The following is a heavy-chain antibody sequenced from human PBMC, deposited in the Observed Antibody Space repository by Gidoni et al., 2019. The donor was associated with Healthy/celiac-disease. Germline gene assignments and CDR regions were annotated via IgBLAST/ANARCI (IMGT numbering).Heavy chain of an antibody. CDR2: INAGNGNT. D-gene: IGHD2-2*02. CDR1: GYTFTSYA. V-gene: IGHV1-3*01. CDR3: ARVKDIVVVPAAIEDNWFDP. Sequence: QVQLVQSGAEVKKPGASVKVSCKASGYTFTSYALHWVRQAPGQRLEWMGWINAGNGNTKYSQKFQGRVTITRDTSASTAYMELSSLRSEDTAVYYCARVKDIVVVPAAIEDNWFDPWGQGTLVTVSS. J-gene: IGHJ5*02.